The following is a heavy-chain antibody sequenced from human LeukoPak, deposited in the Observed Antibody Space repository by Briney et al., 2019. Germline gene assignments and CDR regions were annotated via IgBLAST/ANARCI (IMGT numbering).Heavy chain of an antibody. CDR3: TREAETANSYFYS. CDR1: GFTFSNAF. J-gene: IGHJ4*02. V-gene: IGHV3-15*01. Sequence: GGSLIPCWAASGFTFSNAFGTRVRQAPGKGLEWVGRIKSKTDGGTTDYAAPVKGRFTISRDDSKNTLYLQMNSLKTEDTAVYYYTREAETANSYFYSSGQGTLVTVSS. D-gene: IGHD2-21*02. CDR2: IKSKTDGGTT.